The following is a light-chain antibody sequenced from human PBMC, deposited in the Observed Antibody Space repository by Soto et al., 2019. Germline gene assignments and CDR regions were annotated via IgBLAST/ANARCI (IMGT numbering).Light chain of an antibody. Sequence: QSVPTQPASVSGSPGQSITISCTGTSSDVGGYDCVSWYQLHPGKAPKLMVFEVSSRPSGVSYRFSGSKSGNTASLTISGLQAEDEADYFCSSYSISTAYLFGTGTKVTVL. CDR3: SSYSISTAYL. CDR1: SSDVGGYDC. J-gene: IGLJ1*01. V-gene: IGLV2-14*01. CDR2: EVS.